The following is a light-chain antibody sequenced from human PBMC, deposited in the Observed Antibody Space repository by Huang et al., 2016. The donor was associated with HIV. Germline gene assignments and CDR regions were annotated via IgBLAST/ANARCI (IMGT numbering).Light chain of an antibody. J-gene: IGKJ2*01. CDR2: GAS. CDR3: QQYGFSPPYT. Sequence: EIVLTQSPGTLSLSPGQRATLPCRASQSIISTYLAWYHHKPGQAPRLIIHGASTRATGIPDRFSGRGSGTDFTLTISRLEPEDFGVYYCQQYGFSPPYTFGQGTRLEIK. CDR1: QSIISTY. V-gene: IGKV3-20*01.